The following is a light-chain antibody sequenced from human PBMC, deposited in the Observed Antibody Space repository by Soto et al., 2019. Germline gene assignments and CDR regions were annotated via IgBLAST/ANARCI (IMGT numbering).Light chain of an antibody. CDR1: QLISSW. CDR3: LQDYNYPRT. V-gene: IGKV1-5*03. Sequence: DIQMTQSPSTLSASVGDSVTITCRASQLISSWLAWYQQKPGKAPKLLIYKASRLESGVPSRFSGSGSGTDFTLTISSLQPEDFATYYCLQDYNYPRTFGQGTKVDIK. CDR2: KAS. J-gene: IGKJ1*01.